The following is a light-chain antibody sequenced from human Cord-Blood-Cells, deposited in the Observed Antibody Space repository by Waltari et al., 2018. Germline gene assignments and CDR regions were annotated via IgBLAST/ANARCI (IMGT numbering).Light chain of an antibody. CDR3: CSYAGSRV. V-gene: IGLV2-23*01. Sequence: QSALTQPPSVSGSPGHSITISCTGTSSDVGSYNLVSWYQQHPGKAPKLMIYEGRKRPSGVSNRFSGSKSGNTASLTISGLQAEDEADYYCCSYAGSRVFGTGTKVTVL. CDR1: SSDVGSYNL. J-gene: IGLJ1*01. CDR2: EGR.